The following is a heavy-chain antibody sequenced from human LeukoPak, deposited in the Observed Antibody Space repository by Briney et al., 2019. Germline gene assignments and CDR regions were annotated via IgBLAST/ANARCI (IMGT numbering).Heavy chain of an antibody. V-gene: IGHV3-48*03. D-gene: IGHD3-10*02. Sequence: GGSLRLSCVASGFTFSSYEMNCVRQAPGKGLEWVSYISISGSTIYYADSVRGRFTISRDNAKNSLYLQMNRLRAEDTAVYYCAELGITMIGGVWGKGSTVTISS. J-gene: IGHJ6*04. CDR2: ISISGSTI. CDR1: GFTFSSYE. CDR3: AELGITMIGGV.